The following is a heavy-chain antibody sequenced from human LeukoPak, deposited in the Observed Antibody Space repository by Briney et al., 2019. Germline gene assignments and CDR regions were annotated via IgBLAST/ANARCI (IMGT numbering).Heavy chain of an antibody. CDR1: GGSISSGGYY. CDR2: IYYSGST. CDR3: ASTDYGGYCDY. V-gene: IGHV4-31*03. J-gene: IGHJ4*02. Sequence: PSETLSLSRTVSGGSISSGGYYWSWIRQHPGKGLEWIGYIYYSGSTYYNPSLKSRATTSVNTSKNQFSLKLSSATAADTGVYYCASTDYGGYCDYWGQGTLVTVS. D-gene: IGHD4-23*01.